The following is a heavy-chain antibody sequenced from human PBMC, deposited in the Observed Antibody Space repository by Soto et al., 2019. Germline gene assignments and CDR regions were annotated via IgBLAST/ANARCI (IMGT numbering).Heavy chain of an antibody. CDR3: TRDRPYNWNPYGMEV. V-gene: IGHV1-3*01. CDR2: INAGNGKT. D-gene: IGHD1-20*01. J-gene: IGHJ6*02. Sequence: ASVKVSCKASGYTFTTYAMHWVRQAPGQRLEWMGWINAGNGKTKYSQNFQGRVTISRDTSANTAYMELSSLRSEDTALYYCTRDRPYNWNPYGMEVWGQGTTVTVSS. CDR1: GYTFTTYA.